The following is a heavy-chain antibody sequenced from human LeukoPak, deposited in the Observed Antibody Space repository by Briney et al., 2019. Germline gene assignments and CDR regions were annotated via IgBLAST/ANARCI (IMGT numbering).Heavy chain of an antibody. CDR3: ASTRFLEWLLEY. D-gene: IGHD3-3*01. CDR2: IRYDGSNK. J-gene: IGHJ4*02. V-gene: IGHV3-30*02. Sequence: PGGSLRLSCAASGFTFSSYGMHWVRQAPGKGLEWVAFIRYDGSNKYYADSVKGRFTISRDNAKNSLYLQMNSLRAEDTAVYYCASTRFLEWLLEYWGQGTLVTVSS. CDR1: GFTFSSYG.